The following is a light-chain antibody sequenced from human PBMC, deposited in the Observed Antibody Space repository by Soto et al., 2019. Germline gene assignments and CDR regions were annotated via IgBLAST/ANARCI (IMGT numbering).Light chain of an antibody. CDR1: SSDVGGYNY. V-gene: IGLV2-14*01. CDR3: SSYTSSSTPLV. J-gene: IGLJ3*02. CDR2: DVS. Sequence: QSVLTQPASVSGSPGQSITISCTGTSSDVGGYNYVSWYQQHPGKAPKLMIYDVSNRPSGVSNRFSGSKSGNTASLTISGLQADGEADYYCSSYTSSSTPLVFGGGTQLTVL.